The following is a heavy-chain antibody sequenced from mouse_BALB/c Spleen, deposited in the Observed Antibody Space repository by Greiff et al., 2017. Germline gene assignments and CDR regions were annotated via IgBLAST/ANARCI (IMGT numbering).Heavy chain of an antibody. D-gene: IGHD1-1*01. V-gene: IGHV5-17*02. CDR3: ARKDRSYGSSYFYAMDY. CDR2: ISSGSSTI. CDR1: GFTFSSFG. Sequence: EVHLVESGGGLVQPGGSRKLSCAASGFTFSSFGMHWVRQAPEKGLEWVAYISSGSSTIYYADTVKGRFTISRDNPKNTLFLQMTSLRSEDTAMYYCARKDRSYGSSYFYAMDYWGQGTSVTVSS. J-gene: IGHJ4*01.